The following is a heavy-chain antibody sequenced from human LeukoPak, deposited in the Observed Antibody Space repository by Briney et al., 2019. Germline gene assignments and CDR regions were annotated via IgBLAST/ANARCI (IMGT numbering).Heavy chain of an antibody. CDR1: GFTFGTYD. V-gene: IGHV3-13*01. D-gene: IGHD2-21*02. Sequence: PGGSLRLSCAASGFTFGTYDMHWVRQATGKGLEWVSAIGTGGDTYYLDSVKGRFTISRENAKNSLYLQMNSLRAGDTAVYYCAREINERHGDSYIGGFDMWGQGTMVTVS. CDR3: AREINERHGDSYIGGFDM. CDR2: IGTGGDT. J-gene: IGHJ3*02.